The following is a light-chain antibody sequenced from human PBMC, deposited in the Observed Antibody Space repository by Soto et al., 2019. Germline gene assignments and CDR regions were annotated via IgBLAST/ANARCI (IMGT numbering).Light chain of an antibody. CDR2: KAS. CDR3: QQYNTYPIT. V-gene: IGKV1-5*03. J-gene: IGKJ4*01. Sequence: DIQMTQSPSTLSASVGARVTITCRASQSISTWLAWYPQKPGKAPKLLIYKASILEGAGPSRFSGSGSGTEFNNTISILQPDDFPTDYGQQYNTYPITFGGGTTVEIK. CDR1: QSISTW.